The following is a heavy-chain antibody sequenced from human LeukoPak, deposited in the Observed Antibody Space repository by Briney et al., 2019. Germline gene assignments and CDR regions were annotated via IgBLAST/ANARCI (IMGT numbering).Heavy chain of an antibody. CDR3: ARVTYSGSYHEGAFDI. D-gene: IGHD1-26*01. J-gene: IGHJ3*02. CDR1: GGSISSYY. Sequence: PSETLSLTCTVSGGSISSYYWSWIRQPPGKGLEWIGYIYYSGSTNYNPSLKSRVTISVDTSKNQFSLKLSSVTAADTAVYYCARVTYSGSYHEGAFDIWGQGTMVTVPS. V-gene: IGHV4-59*01. CDR2: IYYSGST.